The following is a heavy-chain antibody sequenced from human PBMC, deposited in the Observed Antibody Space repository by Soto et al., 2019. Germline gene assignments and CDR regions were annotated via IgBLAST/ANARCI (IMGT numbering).Heavy chain of an antibody. CDR3: ARGGMVRFFDLGFGY. V-gene: IGHV4-30-4*01. Sequence: QVQLQESGPGLVKPSQTLSLTCTVSGGSISSGDYYWSWIRQPPGKGLEWIGYIYYSGSTYYNPSLKSRVTISVGTSKNQFSLKLSSGTAADTAVYYLARGGMVRFFDLGFGYWGQGTLVTVSS. CDR2: IYYSGST. D-gene: IGHD3-9*01. CDR1: GGSISSGDYY. J-gene: IGHJ4*02.